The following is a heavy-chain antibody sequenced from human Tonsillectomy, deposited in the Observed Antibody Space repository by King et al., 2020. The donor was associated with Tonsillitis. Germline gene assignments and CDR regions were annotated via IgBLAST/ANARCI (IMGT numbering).Heavy chain of an antibody. V-gene: IGHV4-34*01. CDR1: GGSFSGFY. J-gene: IGHJ4*02. CDR2: INHTGST. D-gene: IGHD3-3*01. CDR3: ARFSYSDLWSGYYFDS. Sequence: HVQLQQWGAGLLKPSETLSLTCAVYGGSFSGFYWSWIRQSPGRGLEWIGEINHTGSTNSNPSLKSRVTISIDTSKSQFSLNLTSVTAADTAVYYCARFSYSDLWSGYYFDSWGQGTLVTVSS.